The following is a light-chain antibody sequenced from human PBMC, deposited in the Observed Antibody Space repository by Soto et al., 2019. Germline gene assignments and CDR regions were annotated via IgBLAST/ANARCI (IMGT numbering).Light chain of an antibody. J-gene: IGKJ5*01. CDR3: QQYGNSVIT. Sequence: EIVLTQSPGTLSLSPGERGTLSCRASQSVTSSYLAWYQQKPGQAPRLLIYGASSRATGTPDRFSGSGSGTDFTLTISRLEPEDFAVYYCQQYGNSVITFGQGTRLEIK. V-gene: IGKV3-20*01. CDR1: QSVTSSY. CDR2: GAS.